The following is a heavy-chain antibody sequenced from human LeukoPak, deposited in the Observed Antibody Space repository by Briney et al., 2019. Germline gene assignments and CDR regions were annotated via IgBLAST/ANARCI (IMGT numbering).Heavy chain of an antibody. CDR2: ISYDGSNK. CDR3: ARGEEYQLLSVPHDY. J-gene: IGHJ4*02. CDR1: GFTFSSYA. Sequence: PGGSLRLSCAASGFTFSSYAMHWVRQAPGKGLEWVAVISYDGSNKYYADSVKGRFTISRDNSKNTLYLQMNSLRAEDTAVYYCARGEEYQLLSVPHDYWGQGTLVTVSS. V-gene: IGHV3-30-3*01. D-gene: IGHD2-2*01.